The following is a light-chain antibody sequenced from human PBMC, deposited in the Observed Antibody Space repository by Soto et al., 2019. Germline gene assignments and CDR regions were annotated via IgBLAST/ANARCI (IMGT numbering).Light chain of an antibody. CDR3: QQFNTYSST. V-gene: IGKV1-5*03. Sequence: DIKLSQTPSTLSGSLGDRVTINCLASQTVRSCLALYQQKPGKAPKLLIYMASTLQSGAPSSFSGSGSGTESTLTIRRLQPEDFPTYPCQQFNTYSSTVGQGTKV. CDR2: MAS. CDR1: QTVRSC. J-gene: IGKJ1*01.